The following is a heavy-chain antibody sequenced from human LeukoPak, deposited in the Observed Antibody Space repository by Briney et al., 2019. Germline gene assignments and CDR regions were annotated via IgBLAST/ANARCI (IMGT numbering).Heavy chain of an antibody. D-gene: IGHD6-6*01. CDR3: ARGLYSSSSYDY. V-gene: IGHV4-34*01. Sequence: GSLRLSCAASGFTFSSYSMNWVRQAPGKGLEWIGEINHSGSTNYNPSLKSRVTISVDTSKNQFSLRLSSVTAADTAVYYCARGLYSSSSYDYWGQGTLVTVSS. CDR1: GFTFSSYS. J-gene: IGHJ4*02. CDR2: INHSGST.